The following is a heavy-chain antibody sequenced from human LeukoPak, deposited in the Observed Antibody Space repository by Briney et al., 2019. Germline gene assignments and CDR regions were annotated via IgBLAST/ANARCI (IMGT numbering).Heavy chain of an antibody. V-gene: IGHV1-18*01. CDR2: ISAYNGNT. D-gene: IGHD3-9*01. Sequence: ASVKVSCKASDYNFRHYGFTWVRQAPGQGLEWMGWISAYNGNTNYAQKLQGRVTMTTDTSTSTAYMELRSLRSDDTAVYYCARDSSRYFDWLLESDYFDYWGQGTLVTVSS. CDR1: DYNFRHYG. CDR3: ARDSSRYFDWLLESDYFDY. J-gene: IGHJ4*02.